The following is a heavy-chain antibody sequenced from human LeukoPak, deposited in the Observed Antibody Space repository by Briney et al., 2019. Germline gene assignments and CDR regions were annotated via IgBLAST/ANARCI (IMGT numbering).Heavy chain of an antibody. V-gene: IGHV3-48*02. J-gene: IGHJ4*02. D-gene: IGHD5-18*01. CDR2: ISSSDNTI. CDR1: GFTFSFYS. Sequence: GGSLRLSCAASGFTFSFYSMNWVRQAPGKGLEWVSYISSSDNTIHYADSVKGRFTISRDNANNSLYLEMNSLRDEDTAVYYCARVHRGYSYGRLDYWGQGTLVTVSS. CDR3: ARVHRGYSYGRLDY.